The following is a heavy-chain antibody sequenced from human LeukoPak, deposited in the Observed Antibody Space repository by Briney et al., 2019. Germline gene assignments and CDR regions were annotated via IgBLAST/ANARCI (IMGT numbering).Heavy chain of an antibody. Sequence: GTSLRLSCAACGFTFSSYGMHWVRQAPGKGLEWVALIWYDGSNKYYADSVKGRFTISRDNSKNTLYLQMNSLRAEDTAVYYCARDKEGAYDAFDMWGQGTMVTVSS. J-gene: IGHJ3*02. CDR3: ARDKEGAYDAFDM. CDR2: IWYDGSNK. D-gene: IGHD2-21*01. CDR1: GFTFSSYG. V-gene: IGHV3-33*01.